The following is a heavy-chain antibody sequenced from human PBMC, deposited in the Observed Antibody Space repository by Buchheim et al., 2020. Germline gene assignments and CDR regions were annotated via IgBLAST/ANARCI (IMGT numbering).Heavy chain of an antibody. J-gene: IGHJ6*02. Sequence: EVQLVQSGAEVQKPGESLKLSCKVSGYTFTSYWIGWVRQMSGKGLEWMGIIYPLDSDTRYNPSFQGQVTISVAKSISTAYLHWSSLKASDTAIYYCARHFGYTYGLDYFYGMDIWGQGTT. V-gene: IGHV5-51*01. CDR3: ARHFGYTYGLDYFYGMDI. CDR1: GYTFTSYW. D-gene: IGHD5-18*01. CDR2: IYPLDSDT.